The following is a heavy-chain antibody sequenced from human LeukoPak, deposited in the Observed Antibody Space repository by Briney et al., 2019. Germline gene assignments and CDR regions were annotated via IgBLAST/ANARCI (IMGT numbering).Heavy chain of an antibody. V-gene: IGHV1-18*01. CDR1: GYTFTSYG. J-gene: IGHJ4*02. CDR3: ARDRGDYGDYLAFYYFDY. Sequence: ASVKVSCKASGYTFTSYGISWVRQAPGQGLEWMGWISAYNGNTDYAQKLQGRVTMTTDTSTSTAYMGLRSLRSDDTAVYYCARDRGDYGDYLAFYYFDYWGQGTLVTVSS. D-gene: IGHD4-17*01. CDR2: ISAYNGNT.